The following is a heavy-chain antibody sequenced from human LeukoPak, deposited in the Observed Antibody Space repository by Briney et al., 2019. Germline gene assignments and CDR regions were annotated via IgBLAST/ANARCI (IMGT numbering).Heavy chain of an antibody. Sequence: PGGSVRLSCAASGFTFSTYRMSWVRQAPGKGLEWVANIKQDGSEKHYVDSVKGRFTISRDNAKNSLYLQMSSLRAEDTAVYYCTRVEETATTAAIIRKYSYYYYYMDVWGKGNTVTVSS. CDR2: IKQDGSEK. D-gene: IGHD5-18*01. J-gene: IGHJ6*03. V-gene: IGHV3-7*01. CDR1: GFTFSTYR. CDR3: TRVEETATTAAIIRKYSYYYYYMDV.